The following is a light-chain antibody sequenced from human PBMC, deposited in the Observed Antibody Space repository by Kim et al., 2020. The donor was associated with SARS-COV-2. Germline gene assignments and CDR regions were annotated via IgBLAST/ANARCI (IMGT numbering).Light chain of an antibody. CDR3: QQYDDLPSFT. V-gene: IGKV1-33*01. Sequence: DIQMTQSPSSLSASVGDRVTITCQASRDIYNYLNWYQQKPGKAPKLLIYDASNLQAGVPSRFSGSGSGTYFTFTISSLQPEDIATYYCQQYDDLPSFTFGPGTKVDIK. CDR2: DAS. CDR1: RDIYNY. J-gene: IGKJ3*01.